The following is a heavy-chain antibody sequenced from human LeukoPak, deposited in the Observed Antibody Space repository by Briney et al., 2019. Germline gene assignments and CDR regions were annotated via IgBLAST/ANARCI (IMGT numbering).Heavy chain of an antibody. J-gene: IGHJ6*02. Sequence: GGSLRLSCAASGFTFSSYAMSWVRQAPGKGLEWVSAISGSGGSTYYADSVKGRFTISRDNSKNTLYLQMNSLRAEDTAVYYCAKDPGPDYGDYSPHYYGMDVWGQGPTVTVSS. CDR3: AKDPGPDYGDYSPHYYGMDV. V-gene: IGHV3-23*01. D-gene: IGHD4-17*01. CDR2: ISGSGGST. CDR1: GFTFSSYA.